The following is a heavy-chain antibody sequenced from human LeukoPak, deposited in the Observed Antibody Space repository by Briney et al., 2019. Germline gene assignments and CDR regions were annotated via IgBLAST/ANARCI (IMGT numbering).Heavy chain of an antibody. CDR2: ISYDGSNK. CDR3: ANWDGSNWSGVFQH. CDR1: GFTFSSYG. J-gene: IGHJ1*01. D-gene: IGHD6-13*01. V-gene: IGHV3-30*18. Sequence: HTGGSLRLSCAASGFTFSSYGMHWVRQAPGKGLEWVAVISYDGSNKNYADSVRGRFTISRDQSKSTLYLQMNSLRPEDTAMYYCANWDGSNWSGVFQHWGQGTLVTVSS.